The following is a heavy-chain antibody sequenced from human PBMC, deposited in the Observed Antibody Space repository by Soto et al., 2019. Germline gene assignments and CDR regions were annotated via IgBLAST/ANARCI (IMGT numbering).Heavy chain of an antibody. Sequence: GGSLRLSCAASGFTFSSYAMHWVRQAPGKGLEWVAVISYDGSNKYYADSVKGRFTISRDNSKNTLYLQMNSLRAEDTAVYYCARDDGLGGSYFSSPDYWGQGTLVTVSS. J-gene: IGHJ4*02. CDR1: GFTFSSYA. V-gene: IGHV3-30-3*01. CDR2: ISYDGSNK. CDR3: ARDDGLGGSYFSSPDY. D-gene: IGHD1-26*01.